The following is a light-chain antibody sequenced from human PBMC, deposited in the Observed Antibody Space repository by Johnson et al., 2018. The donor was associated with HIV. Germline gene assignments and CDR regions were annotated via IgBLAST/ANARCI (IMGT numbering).Light chain of an antibody. CDR2: ENN. J-gene: IGLJ1*01. V-gene: IGLV1-51*02. CDR1: SSNIGNNY. CDR3: GTWDSSLSSYV. Sequence: QSVLTQPPSVSAAPGQKVTISCSGSSSNIGNNYVSWYQQLPGTAPKLLIYENNKRPSGIPDRFSGSKSGTSATLGITRLQPGDEADYYCGTWDSSLSSYVFGTGTKVTVL.